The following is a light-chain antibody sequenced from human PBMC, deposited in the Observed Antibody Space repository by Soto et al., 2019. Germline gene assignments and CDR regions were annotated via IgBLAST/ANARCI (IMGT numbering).Light chain of an antibody. J-gene: IGKJ1*01. CDR1: QSVSSSY. V-gene: IGKV3-20*01. Sequence: ESVLTQSPGTLSLSPGEKATLSCRASQSVSSSYLAWYQQKPGQAPRLLIYGASSRATGIPDRFSGSGSGTDFTLPVSRLETEDFAVYYCQQFGSSSWTLGQGTKVEIK. CDR3: QQFGSSSWT. CDR2: GAS.